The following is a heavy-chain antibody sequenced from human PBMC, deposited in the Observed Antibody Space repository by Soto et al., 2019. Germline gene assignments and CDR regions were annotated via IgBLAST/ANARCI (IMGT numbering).Heavy chain of an antibody. CDR2: IYPGDSDT. CDR3: ARPQVYGDYGGWFDP. V-gene: IGHV5-51*01. J-gene: IGHJ5*02. Sequence: GESLKISCKGSGYSFTSYWIGWVRQMPGKGLEWMGIIYPGDSDTRYSPSFQGQVTISADKSISTAYLQWSSLKASDTAMYYCARPQVYGDYGGWFDPWGQGTLVTVSS. CDR1: GYSFTSYW. D-gene: IGHD4-17*01.